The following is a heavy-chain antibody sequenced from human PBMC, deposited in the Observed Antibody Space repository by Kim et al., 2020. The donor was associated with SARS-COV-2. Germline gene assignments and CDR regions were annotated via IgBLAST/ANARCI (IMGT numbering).Heavy chain of an antibody. CDR2: ISGNSVHI. V-gene: IGHV3-21*06. Sequence: GGSLRLSCAASGYTFSSYSVNWVRQAPGKGLEWVSSISGNSVHILYADSVKGRFTISKDDAKNTLYLRMNSLRAEDTAVYYCARGETRGAFPGFDYWGQGTLVTVSS. CDR1: GYTFSSYS. D-gene: IGHD1-26*01. CDR3: ARGETRGAFPGFDY. J-gene: IGHJ4*02.